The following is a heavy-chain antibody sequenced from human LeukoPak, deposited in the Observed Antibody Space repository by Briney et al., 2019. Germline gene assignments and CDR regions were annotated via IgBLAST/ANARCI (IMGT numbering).Heavy chain of an antibody. J-gene: IGHJ4*02. D-gene: IGHD3-10*01. CDR2: LYYSGST. V-gene: IGHV4-39*01. Sequence: PSETLSLTCTVSGGSITSSGRYWAWIRQPPGKGLEWIGSLYYSGSTYYNPSLKSRVTISVDTSNKQFSLKLNSVTAADTAVYYCGRTYYYDSAKNFDYWGQGTLVTVSS. CDR1: GGSITSSGRY. CDR3: GRTYYYDSAKNFDY.